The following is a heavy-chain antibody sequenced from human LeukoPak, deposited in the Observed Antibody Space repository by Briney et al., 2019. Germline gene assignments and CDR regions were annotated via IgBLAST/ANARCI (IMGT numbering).Heavy chain of an antibody. J-gene: IGHJ6*03. V-gene: IGHV3-21*01. CDR2: ITSSSTYI. Sequence: GGSLRLSCAASGFTFSTYNMNWVRQAPGKGLEWVSSITSSSTYIFYADSVKGRFTISRDNAKSSLYLQMDSLRDEDTAVYYCARDPYSGNYGDSYYYYMDVWGKGTTVTVSS. D-gene: IGHD1-26*01. CDR3: ARDPYSGNYGDSYYYYMDV. CDR1: GFTFSTYN.